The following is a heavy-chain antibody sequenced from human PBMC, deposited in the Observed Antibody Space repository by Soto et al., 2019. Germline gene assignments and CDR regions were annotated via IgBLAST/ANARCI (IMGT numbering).Heavy chain of an antibody. CDR3: EKGRKPDHDDGLCAFDS. V-gene: IGHV3-23*01. CDR1: GFTFDNFA. D-gene: IGHD3-3*01. CDR2: ISGGGGGK. J-gene: IGHJ4*02. Sequence: PGGSLRLSCTTSGFTFDNFAMSWVRQAPGRGLEWVSAISGGGGGKYYADSVKGRFIIARDNSKNTVYLEVNGLRTEDTAVYYCEKGRKPDHDDGLCAFDSWGQGVLVTVSS.